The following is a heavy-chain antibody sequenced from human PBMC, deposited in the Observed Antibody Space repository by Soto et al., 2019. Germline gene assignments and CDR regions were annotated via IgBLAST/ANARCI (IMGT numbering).Heavy chain of an antibody. J-gene: IGHJ6*02. D-gene: IGHD3-10*01. V-gene: IGHV3-53*01. CDR2: IYSGGNT. CDR3: ARVSYYGSGSISYYYGMDV. CDR1: GFTVSSNY. Sequence: HPGGSLRLSCAASGFTVSSNYMSWVRQAPGKGLEWVSVIYSGGNTYYADSVKGRFTISRDNSKNTLYLQMNSLRAEDTAVYYCARVSYYGSGSISYYYGMDVWGQGTTVTVSS.